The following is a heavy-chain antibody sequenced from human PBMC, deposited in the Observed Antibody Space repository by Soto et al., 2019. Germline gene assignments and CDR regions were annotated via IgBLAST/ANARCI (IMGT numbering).Heavy chain of an antibody. Sequence: GGSLRLSCAASGFTFSSYWMHWVRQAPGKGLVWVSRINSDGSSTSYADSVKGRFTISRDNAKNTLYLQMNSLRAEDTAVYYCARTAELLWFGELLPHFDYWGQGTLVTVSS. CDR2: INSDGSST. D-gene: IGHD3-10*01. CDR3: ARTAELLWFGELLPHFDY. V-gene: IGHV3-74*01. CDR1: GFTFSSYW. J-gene: IGHJ4*02.